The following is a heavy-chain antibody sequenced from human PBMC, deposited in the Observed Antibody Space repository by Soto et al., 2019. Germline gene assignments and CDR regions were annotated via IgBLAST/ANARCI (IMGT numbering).Heavy chain of an antibody. CDR2: ISGSGGST. J-gene: IGHJ4*02. D-gene: IGHD3-22*01. CDR1: GFTFSSYA. Sequence: GGSLRLSCAASGFTFSSYAMSWVRQAPGKGLEWVSAISGSGGSTYYADSVKGRFTISRDNSKNTLYLQMNSLRAEDTAVYYCAKDGSYYDSSGYYYSYFDYWGQGTLVTVSS. CDR3: AKDGSYYDSSGYYYSYFDY. V-gene: IGHV3-23*01.